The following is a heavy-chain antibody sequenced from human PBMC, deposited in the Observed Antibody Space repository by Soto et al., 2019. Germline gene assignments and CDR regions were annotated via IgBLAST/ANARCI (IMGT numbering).Heavy chain of an antibody. D-gene: IGHD6-19*01. CDR3: ARDGEWGGAVAGFDY. CDR1: GGTFSSYT. V-gene: IGHV1-69*08. J-gene: IGHJ4*02. Sequence: QVQLVQSGAEVKKPGSSVKVSCKASGGTFSSYTISWVRQAPGQGLEWMGRIIPILGIANYAQKFQGRVTITADKSTSTAYMELSSLRSEDTAVYYCARDGEWGGAVAGFDYWGQGTLVTVSS. CDR2: IIPILGIA.